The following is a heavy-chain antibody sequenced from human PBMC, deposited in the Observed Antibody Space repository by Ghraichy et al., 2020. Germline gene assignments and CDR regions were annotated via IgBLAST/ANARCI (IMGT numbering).Heavy chain of an antibody. D-gene: IGHD4-23*01. V-gene: IGHV1-2*06. CDR3: ARAAPTPYGGTVGGYFQH. Sequence: ASVKVSCKASGYTFTGYYMHWVRQAPGQGLEWMGRINPNSGGTNYAQKFLGRVTMTRDTSISTAYMELSRLRSDDTAVYYCARAAPTPYGGTVGGYFQHWGQGTLVTVSS. CDR1: GYTFTGYY. J-gene: IGHJ1*01. CDR2: INPNSGGT.